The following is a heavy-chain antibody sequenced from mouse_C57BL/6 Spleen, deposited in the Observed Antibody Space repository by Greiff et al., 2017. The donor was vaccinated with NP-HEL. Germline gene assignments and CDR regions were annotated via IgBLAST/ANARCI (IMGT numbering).Heavy chain of an antibody. CDR1: GYTFTSYW. V-gene: IGHV1-69*01. CDR3: ASTTVVATDYYAMDY. Sequence: QVQLQQPGAELVMPGASVKLSCKASGYTFTSYWMHWVKQRPGQGLEWIGEIDPSDSYTNYNQKFKVKSTLTVDKSSSTAYMQLSSLTSEDSAVYYCASTTVVATDYYAMDYWGQGTSVTVSS. J-gene: IGHJ4*01. D-gene: IGHD1-1*01. CDR2: IDPSDSYT.